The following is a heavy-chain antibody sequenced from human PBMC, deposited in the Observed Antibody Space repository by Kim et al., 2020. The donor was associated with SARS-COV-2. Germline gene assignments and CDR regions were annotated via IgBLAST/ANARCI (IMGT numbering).Heavy chain of an antibody. Sequence: SETLSLTCTVSGGSISSYYWSWIRQPPGKGLEWIGYIYYSGSTNYNPSLKSRVTISVDTSKNQFSLKLSSVTAADTAVYYCARGVLLWFGELGVFDYWGQGTLVTVSS. V-gene: IGHV4-59*01. J-gene: IGHJ4*02. D-gene: IGHD3-10*01. CDR3: ARGVLLWFGELGVFDY. CDR1: GGSISSYY. CDR2: IYYSGST.